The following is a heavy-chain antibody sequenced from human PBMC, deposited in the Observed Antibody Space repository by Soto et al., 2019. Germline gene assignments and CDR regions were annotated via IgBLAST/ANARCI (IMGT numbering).Heavy chain of an antibody. V-gene: IGHV1-3*01. Sequence: ASVKVSCKASGYTFTSYAMHWVRQAPGQRLEWMGWINVGNGDTKYSQKFQGRVTITKDTSTITAYMELSSLTSEDTALYYCARSRDSGGSLPSDYWGQGPLVTVSS. J-gene: IGHJ4*02. CDR2: INVGNGDT. D-gene: IGHD3-22*01. CDR3: ARSRDSGGSLPSDY. CDR1: GYTFTSYA.